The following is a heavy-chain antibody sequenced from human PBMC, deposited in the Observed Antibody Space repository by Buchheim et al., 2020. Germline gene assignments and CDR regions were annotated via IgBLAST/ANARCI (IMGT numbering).Heavy chain of an antibody. Sequence: QVQLQESGPGLVKPSGTLSLTCDVSGDSMSSHDWWSWARQPPGKGLEWIGEIHHGGSTNYSPALKGRVTISVNKAKKNLSLRLSSVTAADTAVYYCARNGYYTMDVWGQGTT. D-gene: IGHD2-8*01. J-gene: IGHJ6*02. CDR3: ARNGYYTMDV. V-gene: IGHV4-4*02. CDR1: GDSMSSHDW. CDR2: IHHGGST.